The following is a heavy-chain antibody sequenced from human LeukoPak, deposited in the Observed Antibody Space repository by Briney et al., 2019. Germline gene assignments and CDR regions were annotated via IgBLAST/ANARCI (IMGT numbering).Heavy chain of an antibody. CDR2: IYSDGGT. CDR3: ARESSWSFDY. Sequence: GGSLRLSCAASGLTLSSSYMSWVRQAPGKGLEWVSVIYSDGGTYYADSVKDRFTISRDNSKNTLYLQMNSLRAEDTALYYCARESSWSFDYWGQGTLVTVSS. CDR1: GLTLSSSY. V-gene: IGHV3-66*01. D-gene: IGHD6-13*01. J-gene: IGHJ4*02.